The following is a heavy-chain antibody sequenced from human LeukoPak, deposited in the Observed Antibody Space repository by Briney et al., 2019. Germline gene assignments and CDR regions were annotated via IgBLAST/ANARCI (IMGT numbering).Heavy chain of an antibody. CDR3: AREGGTGSPFDY. CDR1: GGTFSSYA. D-gene: IGHD1-1*01. CDR2: IIPILGIA. J-gene: IGHJ4*02. V-gene: IGHV1-69*04. Sequence: GSSVKVSCKASGGTFSSYAISWVRQAPGQGLEWMGRIIPILGIANYAQKFQGRVTITADKSTSTAYMELSSLRSEDTAVYYCAREGGTGSPFDYWGQGTLVTVSS.